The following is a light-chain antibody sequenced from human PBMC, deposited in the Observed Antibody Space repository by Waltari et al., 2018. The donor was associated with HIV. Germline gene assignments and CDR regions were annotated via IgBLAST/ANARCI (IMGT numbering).Light chain of an antibody. J-gene: IGKJ1*01. CDR3: QQHFSTPWT. CDR2: WAS. CDR1: QNILDISNNKNY. V-gene: IGKV4-1*01. Sequence: DIVMTQSPDSLAVSLGERATINCKSSQNILDISNNKNYLTWYQQKPGQSPKLLIYWASTRESGVPDRFRGSGSGTDFTLTISSLQAEDVAVYYCQQHFSTPWTFGQGTKVGIK.